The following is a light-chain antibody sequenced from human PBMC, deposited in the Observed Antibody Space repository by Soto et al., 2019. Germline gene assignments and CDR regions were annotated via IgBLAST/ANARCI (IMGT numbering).Light chain of an antibody. CDR1: QSVSSY. J-gene: IGKJ4*01. V-gene: IGKV3-11*01. Sequence: EMVLTQSPAPLSLSPGERATLSCRASQSVSSYLAWYQQKPGQAPRLLIYDASNRATGIPARFSGSGSGTDFTLTISSLEPEDFAVYYCQQRSNWPPVLTFGGGTKVEIK. CDR3: QQRSNWPPVLT. CDR2: DAS.